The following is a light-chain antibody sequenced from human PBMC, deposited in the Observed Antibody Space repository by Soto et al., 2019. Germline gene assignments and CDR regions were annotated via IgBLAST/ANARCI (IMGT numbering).Light chain of an antibody. Sequence: QSALTQPASVSGSPGQSITISCTGTSSDVGGYNYVSWYQHHPGKAPKRIIYDVSNRPSGVSIRFSASRSDSTAALTISGLQSEDEADYHCSSYTTGNTSRVVFGTGTKVTVL. J-gene: IGLJ1*01. CDR2: DVS. CDR1: SSDVGGYNY. CDR3: SSYTTGNTSRVV. V-gene: IGLV2-14*03.